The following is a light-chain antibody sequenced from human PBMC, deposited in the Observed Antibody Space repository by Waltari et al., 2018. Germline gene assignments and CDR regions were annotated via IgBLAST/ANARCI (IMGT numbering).Light chain of an antibody. CDR2: DAS. J-gene: IGKJ4*01. CDR1: QSISNR. Sequence: EIVLTQSPATLSLSPGERATLSCRASQSISNRVGWYQQKPGQAPKLLIYDASDRATGIPARFSGSGSETDYTLTISSLEPGDVAGYYCQQRGNWPPVTSGGGTKVEIK. V-gene: IGKV3-11*01. CDR3: QQRGNWPPVT.